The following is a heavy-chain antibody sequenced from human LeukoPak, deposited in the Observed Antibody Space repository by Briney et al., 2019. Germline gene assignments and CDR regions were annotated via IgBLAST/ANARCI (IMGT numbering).Heavy chain of an antibody. V-gene: IGHV3-7*01. CDR3: ARGAAPQRSYYYYYYMDV. CDR1: GFTFSSYW. CDR2: IKQDGSEK. D-gene: IGHD5-24*01. J-gene: IGHJ6*03. Sequence: GGSLRLSCAASGFTFSSYWMSWVRQAPGKGLEWVAIIKQDGSEKYYVDSVKGRFTISRDNAKNSLYLQMNSLRAEDTAVYYCARGAAPQRSYYYYYYMDVWGKGTTVTVSS.